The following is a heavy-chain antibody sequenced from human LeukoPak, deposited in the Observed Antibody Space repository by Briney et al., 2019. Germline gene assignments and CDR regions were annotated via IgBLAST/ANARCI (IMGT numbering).Heavy chain of an antibody. V-gene: IGHV3-30*04. CDR3: AKVGGNYYDSRNDAFDI. D-gene: IGHD3-22*01. J-gene: IGHJ3*02. CDR1: GFTFSSYA. Sequence: GGSLRLSCAASGFTFSSYAMHWVRQAPGKGLEWVAVISYDGSNKYYADSVKGRFTISRDNSKNTLYLQMNSLRAEDTAVYYCAKVGGNYYDSRNDAFDIWGQGTMVTVSS. CDR2: ISYDGSNK.